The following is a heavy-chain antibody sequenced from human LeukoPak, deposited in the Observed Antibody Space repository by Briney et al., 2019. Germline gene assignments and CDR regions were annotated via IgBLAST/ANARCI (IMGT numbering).Heavy chain of an antibody. D-gene: IGHD5-24*01. Sequence: ASVKVSCKASGYTFKNYDINWVRQATGQGLEWMGWMNPNSGNTGFAQKFQDRVSMTRDTSVNTAYMELTSLRSGDTAVYYCARATPGGLHGYSFDYWGQGTVVTVYS. J-gene: IGHJ4*02. CDR1: GYTFKNYD. CDR3: ARATPGGLHGYSFDY. V-gene: IGHV1-8*02. CDR2: MNPNSGNT.